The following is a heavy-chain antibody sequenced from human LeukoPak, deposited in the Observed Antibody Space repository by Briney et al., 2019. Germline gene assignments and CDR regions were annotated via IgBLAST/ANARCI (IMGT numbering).Heavy chain of an antibody. CDR1: GFNFNNSG. CDR2: ISFDGKNQ. V-gene: IGHV3-30*18. D-gene: IGHD4-11*01. CDR3: AKDLPAETKMGGFDF. Sequence: GGSLRLSCAGSGFNFNNSGMHWVRQAPGKGLEWVAVISFDGKNQHYAGSVKGRFTTSRDNSNNTVYPQMNSLRPEDTAVYYCAKDLPAETKMGGFDFWGQGALVTISS. J-gene: IGHJ4*02.